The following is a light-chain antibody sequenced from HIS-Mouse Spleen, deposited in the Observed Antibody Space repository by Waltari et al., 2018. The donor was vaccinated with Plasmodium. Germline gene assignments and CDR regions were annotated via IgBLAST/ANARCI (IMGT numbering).Light chain of an antibody. CDR3: QQNYNTWT. Sequence: DIQMTQSPSSLSASVGDRVTITCRASQSISSYLNWYQQKPGKAPKLLIYAASSLQSGVPSRFSGSGSGTDFTLTSSSLQPEDVATYYCQQNYNTWTFGQGTKVEIK. J-gene: IGKJ1*01. V-gene: IGKV1-39*01. CDR1: QSISSY. CDR2: AAS.